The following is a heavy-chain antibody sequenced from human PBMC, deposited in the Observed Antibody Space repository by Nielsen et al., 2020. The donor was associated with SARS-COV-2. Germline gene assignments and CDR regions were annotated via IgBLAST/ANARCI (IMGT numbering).Heavy chain of an antibody. CDR1: GFTFSSYA. D-gene: IGHD3-3*01. J-gene: IGHJ6*03. CDR2: ISYDGSNK. Sequence: GESLKISCAASGFTFSSYAMHWVRQAPGKGLEWVAVISYDGSNKYYADSVKGRFTISRDNSKNTLYLQMNSLRAEDTAVYYCARENGDYDFWSGYRVNYYYYMDVWGKGTTVTVSS. V-gene: IGHV3-30-3*01. CDR3: ARENGDYDFWSGYRVNYYYYMDV.